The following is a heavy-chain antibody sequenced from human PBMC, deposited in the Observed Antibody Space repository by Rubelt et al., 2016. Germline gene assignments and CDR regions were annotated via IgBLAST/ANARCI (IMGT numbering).Heavy chain of an antibody. CDR2: ISGSGGST. D-gene: IGHD6-13*01. V-gene: IGHV3-23*01. CDR3: ARDLSEYSSSWYSFGGDY. J-gene: IGHJ4*02. Sequence: QAPGKGLEWVSAISGSGGSTYYADSVKGRFTISRENSKNYLYLQMSSLRVEDTALYYCARDLSEYSSSWYSFGGDYWGQGAQVTVSS.